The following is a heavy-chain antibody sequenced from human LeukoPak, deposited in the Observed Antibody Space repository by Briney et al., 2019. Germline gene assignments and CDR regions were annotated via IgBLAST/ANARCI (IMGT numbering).Heavy chain of an antibody. D-gene: IGHD6-19*01. V-gene: IGHV1-46*01. CDR1: GYTFTSYY. CDR3: ARASFSIAVAGTLGAFDI. Sequence: ASVKVSCKASGYTFTSYYMHWVRQAPGQGFEWMGIINPSGGSTSYAQKFQGRVTMTRDTSTGTVYMELSSLRSEDTAVYYCARASFSIAVAGTLGAFDIWGQGTMVTVSS. J-gene: IGHJ3*02. CDR2: INPSGGST.